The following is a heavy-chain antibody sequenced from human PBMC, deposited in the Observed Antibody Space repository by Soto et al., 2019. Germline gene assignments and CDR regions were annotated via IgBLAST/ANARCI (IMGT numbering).Heavy chain of an antibody. D-gene: IGHD3-9*01. CDR1: GYNFANYW. V-gene: IGHV5-51*01. CDR3: ARHVYYDVLKKNY. J-gene: IGHJ4*02. CDR2: IYPGNSDT. Sequence: PGESLKISCKGSGYNFANYWIGWVRQMPGKGLEWMGIIYPGNSDTRYSPSFHGQVTISADTSISTAYLEWSSLKASDTAIYYCARHVYYDVLKKNYWGQGTLVTVSS.